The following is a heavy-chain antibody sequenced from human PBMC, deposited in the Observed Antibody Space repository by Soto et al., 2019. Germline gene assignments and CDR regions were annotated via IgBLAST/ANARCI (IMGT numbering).Heavy chain of an antibody. D-gene: IGHD2-2*01. Sequence: QVQLVQSGAEVKKPGSSVKVSCKASGGTFSSYAISWVRQAPGQGLEWMGGIIPISDTTNYAQKLQGRVTITADESTSTAYMELSSLRSEDTAVYYCARTQGSSTSLESYYYDSYGMDVWGQGTTVTVSS. CDR1: GGTFSSYA. CDR3: ARTQGSSTSLESYYYDSYGMDV. V-gene: IGHV1-69*01. CDR2: IIPISDTT. J-gene: IGHJ6*02.